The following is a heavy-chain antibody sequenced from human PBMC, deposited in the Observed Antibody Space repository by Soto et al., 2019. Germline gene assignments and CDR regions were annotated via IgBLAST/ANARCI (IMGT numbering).Heavy chain of an antibody. CDR3: ARQEQLSSYGMDV. V-gene: IGHV5-51*01. J-gene: IGHJ6*02. CDR2: IYPGDSDT. CDR1: VYSFTSYW. D-gene: IGHD6-6*01. Sequence: PGESLKSSGEGAVYSFTSYWIGWVRQMPGKGLEWMGIIYPGDSDTRYSPSFQGQVTISADKSISTAYLQWSSLKASDTAMYYCARQEQLSSYGMDVWGQGTTGTVS.